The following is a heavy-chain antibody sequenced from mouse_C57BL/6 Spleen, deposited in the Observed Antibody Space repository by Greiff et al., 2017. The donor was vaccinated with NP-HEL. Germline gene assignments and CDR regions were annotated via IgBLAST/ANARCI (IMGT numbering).Heavy chain of an antibody. J-gene: IGHJ1*03. CDR3: ARLLWLRDWYFDV. V-gene: IGHV3-6*01. D-gene: IGHD2-2*01. CDR1: GYSITSGYY. CDR2: ISYDGSN. Sequence: DVHLVESGPGLVKPSQSLSLTCSVTGYSITSGYYWNWIRQFPGNKLEWMGYISYDGSNNYNPSLKNRISITRDTSKNQFFLKLNSVTTEDTATYYCARLLWLRDWYFDVWGTGTTVTVSS.